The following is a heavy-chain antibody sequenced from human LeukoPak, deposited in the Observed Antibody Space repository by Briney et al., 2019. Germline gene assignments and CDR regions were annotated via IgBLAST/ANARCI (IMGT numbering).Heavy chain of an antibody. CDR2: IYYSGST. D-gene: IGHD2-2*01. Sequence: PSETLSLTCTVSGGSISSYYWSWIRQPPGKGLEWIGYIYYSGSTNYNPSLKSRVTISVDTSKNQFSLKLSSVTAADTAVYYCARDREGYCSSTSCYNWFDPWGQGTLVTVSS. CDR3: ARDREGYCSSTSCYNWFDP. J-gene: IGHJ5*02. V-gene: IGHV4-59*01. CDR1: GGSISSYY.